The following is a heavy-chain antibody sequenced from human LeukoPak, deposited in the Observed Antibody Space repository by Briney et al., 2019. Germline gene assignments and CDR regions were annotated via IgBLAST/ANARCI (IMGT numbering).Heavy chain of an antibody. CDR2: ISGSGDST. CDR1: GFTFSNYN. J-gene: IGHJ4*02. Sequence: AGGSLRLSCAASGFTFSNYNLNWVRQAPGKGLEWVSAISGSGDSTYYADSVKGRFTISRDNSRNTLYLQMNSLRAGDTAVYYCVKSFRSTSLDYWGQGTLVTVSS. CDR3: VKSFRSTSLDY. D-gene: IGHD2-2*01. V-gene: IGHV3-23*01.